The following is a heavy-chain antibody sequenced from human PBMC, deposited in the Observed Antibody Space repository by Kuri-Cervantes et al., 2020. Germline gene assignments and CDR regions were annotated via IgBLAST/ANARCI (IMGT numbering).Heavy chain of an antibody. CDR1: GFTFSSYA. Sequence: GESLKISCAASGFTFSSYAMHWVRQAPGKGLEWVAVISYDGSNKYYADSVKGRFTISRDNSKNTLYLQMNSLRAEDTAVYYCASNYGSGSYSHYYGMDVWGQGTTVTVSS. CDR3: ASNYGSGSYSHYYGMDV. J-gene: IGHJ6*02. V-gene: IGHV3-30*01. D-gene: IGHD3-10*01. CDR2: ISYDGSNK.